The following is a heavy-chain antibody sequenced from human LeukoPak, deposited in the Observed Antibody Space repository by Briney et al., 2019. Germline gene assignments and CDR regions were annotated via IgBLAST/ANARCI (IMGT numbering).Heavy chain of an antibody. CDR2: INHSGST. Sequence: SETLSLTCAVYGGSFSGYYWSWIRQPPGKGLEWIGEINHSGSTNYNPSLKSRVTISVDTSKNQFSLKLSSVTAADTAVYYCARRYSGYDYRYYYYYMDVWGKGTTVTISS. J-gene: IGHJ6*03. CDR1: GGSFSGYY. V-gene: IGHV4-34*01. CDR3: ARRYSGYDYRYYYYYMDV. D-gene: IGHD5-12*01.